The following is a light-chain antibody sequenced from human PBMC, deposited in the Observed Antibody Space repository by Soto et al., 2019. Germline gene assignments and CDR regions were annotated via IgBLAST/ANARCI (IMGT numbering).Light chain of an antibody. V-gene: IGKV3-20*01. Sequence: EIVLTQSPGTLPLSPGDVATLSCRASQTVSSSFLAWYQQKAGQAPRLLIYGASSRATGIPDRFSGSGSGTDFTLTITRLESEECAVYYCQQYGSSPGTFGQGTKVDIK. CDR2: GAS. CDR3: QQYGSSPGT. J-gene: IGKJ1*01. CDR1: QTVSSSF.